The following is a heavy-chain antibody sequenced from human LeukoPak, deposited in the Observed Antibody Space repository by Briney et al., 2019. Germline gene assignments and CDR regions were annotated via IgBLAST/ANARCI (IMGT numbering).Heavy chain of an antibody. J-gene: IGHJ4*02. V-gene: IGHV3-23*01. D-gene: IGHD6-19*01. CDR1: GFTFSSQA. CDR3: AKDPPVPYSSSLYYFDF. Sequence: GGSLRLSCAASGFTFSSQAMSWVRQAPGKGLEWVSAISGSGISTYYADSVKGRFTISRDNSKNTLYLQMNSLRAEDTAVYYCAKDPPVPYSSSLYYFDFWGQGTLVTVSP. CDR2: ISGSGIST.